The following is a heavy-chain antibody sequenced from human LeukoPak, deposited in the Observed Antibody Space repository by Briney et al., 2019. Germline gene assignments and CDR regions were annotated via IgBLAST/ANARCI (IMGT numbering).Heavy chain of an antibody. Sequence: PSETLSLTCAVYGGSFSGYYWSWIRQPPGKGLEWIGEINHSGSTNYNPSLKRRVTISVDTSKNQFSLKLSSVTAADTAVYYCARLRVDYYDSSGAPADYWGQGTLVTASS. CDR1: GGSFSGYY. CDR2: INHSGST. D-gene: IGHD3-22*01. V-gene: IGHV4-34*01. J-gene: IGHJ4*02. CDR3: ARLRVDYYDSSGAPADY.